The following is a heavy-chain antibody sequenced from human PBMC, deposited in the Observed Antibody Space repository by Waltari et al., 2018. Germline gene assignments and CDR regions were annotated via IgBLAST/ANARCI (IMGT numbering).Heavy chain of an antibody. CDR2: IYYSGST. CDR3: ARGTGEDAFDI. V-gene: IGHV4-39*01. D-gene: IGHD3-10*01. CDR1: GGSISSSSYY. Sequence: QLQLQESGPGLVKPSETLSLTCTVSGGSISSSSYYWGWIRPPPGKGLEWIGSIYYSGSTYYNPSLKSRVTISVDTSKNQFSLKLSSVTAADTAVYYCARGTGEDAFDIWGQGTMVTVSS. J-gene: IGHJ3*02.